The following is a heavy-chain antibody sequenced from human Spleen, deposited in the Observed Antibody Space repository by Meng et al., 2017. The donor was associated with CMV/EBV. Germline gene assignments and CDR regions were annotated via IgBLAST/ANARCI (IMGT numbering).Heavy chain of an antibody. CDR2: SRNKANSYST. CDR3: LRGDSSGSYYD. D-gene: IGHD3-22*01. CDR1: GFTFSDCY. Sequence: CAASGFTFSDCYMDWVRQVAGKGLEWVGRSRNKANSYSTEYVASVKGRFSISRDDSRNLLYLQMNSLKTEDTAVYYCLRGDSSGSYYDWGQGTLVTVSS. V-gene: IGHV3-72*01. J-gene: IGHJ4*02.